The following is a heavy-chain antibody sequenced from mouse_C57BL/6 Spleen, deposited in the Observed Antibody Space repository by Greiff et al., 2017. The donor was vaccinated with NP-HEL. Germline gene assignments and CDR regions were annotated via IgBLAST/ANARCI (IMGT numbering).Heavy chain of an antibody. V-gene: IGHV1-9*01. D-gene: IGHD2-4*01. CDR2: ILPGSGST. CDR3: ARDGYDYDGFAY. Sequence: QVQLKESGAELMKPGASVKLSCKATGYTFTGYWIEWVKQRPGHGLEWIGEILPGSGSTNYNEKFKGKATFTADTSSNPAYMQLSSLTTEDSAIYYCARDGYDYDGFAYWGQGTLVTVSA. CDR1: GYTFTGYW. J-gene: IGHJ3*01.